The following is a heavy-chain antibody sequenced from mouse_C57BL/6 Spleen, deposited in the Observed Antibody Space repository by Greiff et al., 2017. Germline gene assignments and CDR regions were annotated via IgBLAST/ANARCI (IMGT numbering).Heavy chain of an antibody. CDR2: ISNGGGSA. CDR3: ARHYRDAMDY. J-gene: IGHJ4*01. V-gene: IGHV5-12*01. D-gene: IGHD3-1*01. Sequence: EVHLVESGGGLVQPGGSLKLSCAASGFTFSDYYMYWVRQTPEKRLEWVAYISNGGGSAYYPDTVKGRFIISRYNAKNTLYLPMSRLKSEDTAMYYCARHYRDAMDYWGQGTSVTVSA. CDR1: GFTFSDYY.